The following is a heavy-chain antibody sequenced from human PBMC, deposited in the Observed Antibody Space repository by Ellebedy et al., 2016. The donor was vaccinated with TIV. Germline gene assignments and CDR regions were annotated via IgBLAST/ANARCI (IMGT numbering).Heavy chain of an antibody. V-gene: IGHV3-48*02. J-gene: IGHJ4*02. CDR2: ISGSGGGM. CDR3: ARGGAARPDY. CDR1: GFAFSQYG. D-gene: IGHD6-6*01. Sequence: GGSLRLSXTVSGFAFSQYGMNWVRQAPGKGLQWVSYISGSGGGMIYADSVKGRFTISRDNAKNSLYLHMHSLRDEDTAVYYCARGGAARPDYWGPGTLVTVSS.